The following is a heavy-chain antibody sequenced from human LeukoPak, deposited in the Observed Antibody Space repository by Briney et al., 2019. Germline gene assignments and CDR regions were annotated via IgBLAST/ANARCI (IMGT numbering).Heavy chain of an antibody. V-gene: IGHV1-2*02. Sequence: ASVKVSCKASGYTFTVYFMHWVRQAPGQELEWMGWINPNSGGTNYAQKFQGRVTMTRDTSISTAYMELSRLRSDDTAVYYCARELNYDSSGYYFDYWGQGTLVTVSS. CDR3: ARELNYDSSGYYFDY. CDR2: INPNSGGT. CDR1: GYTFTVYF. D-gene: IGHD3-22*01. J-gene: IGHJ4*02.